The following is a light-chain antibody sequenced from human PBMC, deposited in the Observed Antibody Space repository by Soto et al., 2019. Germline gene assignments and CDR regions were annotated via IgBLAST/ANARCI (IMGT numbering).Light chain of an antibody. CDR1: QSVYSS. CDR2: GAS. Sequence: ETVMTQSPATLSVSPGERATLSCRASQSVYSSLAWYQQKHGQAPRLLIYGASTRATGIPARFSGSGSGTEFTLTISRLEPEDFAVYYCQQSGSSPWTFGQGTKVEIK. CDR3: QQSGSSPWT. J-gene: IGKJ1*01. V-gene: IGKV3-15*01.